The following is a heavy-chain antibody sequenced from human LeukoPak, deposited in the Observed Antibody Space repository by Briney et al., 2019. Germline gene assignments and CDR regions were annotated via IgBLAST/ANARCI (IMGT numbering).Heavy chain of an antibody. D-gene: IGHD5-18*01. J-gene: IGHJ6*02. CDR3: ARALGGQLWLHRGMDV. Sequence: VGSLRLSCAASGFTFSSYGMHWVRQAPGKGLEWVAVIWYDGSNKYYADSVKGRFTISRDNSKNTLYLQMNSLRAEDTAVYYCARALGGQLWLHRGMDVWGQGTTVTVSS. CDR1: GFTFSSYG. CDR2: IWYDGSNK. V-gene: IGHV3-33*01.